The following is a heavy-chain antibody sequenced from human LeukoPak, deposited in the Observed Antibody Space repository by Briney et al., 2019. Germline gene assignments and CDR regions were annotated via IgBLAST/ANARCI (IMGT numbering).Heavy chain of an antibody. CDR2: ISGSGDGT. CDR3: ANKPAGFDP. CDR1: GFTFSDYY. V-gene: IGHV3-23*01. Sequence: GGSLRLSCAASGFTFSDYYMSWIRQAPGKGLEWVSSISGSGDGTYYADSVKGRSTISRDNSKNTLYLQMNSLRAEDTAVYYCANKPAGFDPWGQGTLVTVSS. D-gene: IGHD1-14*01. J-gene: IGHJ5*02.